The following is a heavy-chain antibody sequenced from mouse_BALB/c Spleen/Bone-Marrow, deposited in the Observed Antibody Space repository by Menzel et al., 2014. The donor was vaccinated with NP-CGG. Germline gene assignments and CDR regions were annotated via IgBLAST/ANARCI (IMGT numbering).Heavy chain of an antibody. Sequence: EVQLQQSGAELVSPGASVRLSCTASGFNIKDTHIHWVMQRPEQGLEWIGRIDPANGNTKYDPKFQGKATITTDTSSNTASLQLSSLTSEDTAVYYCAGDYSFTYWGQGTLVTVSA. CDR2: IDPANGNT. V-gene: IGHV14-3*02. D-gene: IGHD1-1*01. CDR3: AGDYSFTY. J-gene: IGHJ3*01. CDR1: GFNIKDTH.